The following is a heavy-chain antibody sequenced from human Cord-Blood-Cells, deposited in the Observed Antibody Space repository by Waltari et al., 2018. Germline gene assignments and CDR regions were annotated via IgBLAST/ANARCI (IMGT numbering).Heavy chain of an antibody. CDR1: GGSISSYY. Sequence: QVQLQESGPGLVKPSETLSLTCTGSGGSISSYYWSWIRQPPGKGLEWIGYIYYSGSTNYNPSLKSRVTISVDTSKNQFSLKLSSVTAADTAVYYCARQSGLFFDYWGQGTLVTVSS. D-gene: IGHD3-10*01. CDR3: ARQSGLFFDY. CDR2: IYYSGST. J-gene: IGHJ4*02. V-gene: IGHV4-59*08.